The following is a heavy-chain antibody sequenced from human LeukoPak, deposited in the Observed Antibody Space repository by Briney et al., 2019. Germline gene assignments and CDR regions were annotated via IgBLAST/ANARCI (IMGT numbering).Heavy chain of an antibody. D-gene: IGHD6-19*01. CDR1: GGSISSGDYF. CDR3: ARAEVTAGTKYFDL. V-gene: IGHV4-30-4*01. J-gene: IGHJ2*01. CDR2: IYYSGSA. Sequence: SETLSLTCNVSGGSISSGDYFWSWIRQPPGKGLEWTGYIYYSGSAYYSPSLKSRFTISVDTSENQFSLKLSSVTATDTAVYYCARAEVTAGTKYFDLWGRGTLVTVSS.